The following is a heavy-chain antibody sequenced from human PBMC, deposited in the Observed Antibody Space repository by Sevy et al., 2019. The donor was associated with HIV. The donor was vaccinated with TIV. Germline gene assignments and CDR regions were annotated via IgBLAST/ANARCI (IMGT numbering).Heavy chain of an antibody. CDR2: ISAYNGNT. D-gene: IGHD2-15*01. J-gene: IGHJ4*02. Sequence: ASVKVSCKASGYTFTNYGISWVRQAPGQGLEWMGWISAYNGNTNYAQSLQGRVTMTTDTSTNTAYMELRSLRSDDTAVYFCAKDQGYCSVGNCYSDSWGQGTLVTVSS. V-gene: IGHV1-18*04. CDR1: GYTFTNYG. CDR3: AKDQGYCSVGNCYSDS.